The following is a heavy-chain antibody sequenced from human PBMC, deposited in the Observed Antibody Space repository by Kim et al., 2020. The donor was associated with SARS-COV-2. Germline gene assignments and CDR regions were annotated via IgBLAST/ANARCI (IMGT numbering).Heavy chain of an antibody. CDR3: ARDRYSSGWSPFDY. D-gene: IGHD6-19*01. V-gene: IGHV4-34*01. Sequence: NPSLKSRVTISVDTSKNQFSLKLSSVTAADTAVYYCARDRYSSGWSPFDYWGQGTLVTVSS. J-gene: IGHJ4*02.